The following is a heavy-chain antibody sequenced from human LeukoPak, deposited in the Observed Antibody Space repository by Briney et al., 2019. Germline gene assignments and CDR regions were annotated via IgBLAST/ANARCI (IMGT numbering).Heavy chain of an antibody. CDR1: GYTFTGYY. CDR2: INPNSGGT. D-gene: IGHD1-14*01. CDR3: ARDHVSSDSIGANRGYYYMDV. Sequence: VASVTVFCKASGYTFTGYYMHWVRQAPGHGLEWMGWINPNSGGTNYAQQFQGRVTMTRDTSISTAYMELSRLRSDDTAVYYCARDHVSSDSIGANRGYYYMDVWGKGTTVTVSS. J-gene: IGHJ6*03. V-gene: IGHV1-2*02.